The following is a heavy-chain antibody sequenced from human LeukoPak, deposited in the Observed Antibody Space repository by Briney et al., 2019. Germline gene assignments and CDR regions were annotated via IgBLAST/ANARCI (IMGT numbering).Heavy chain of an antibody. Sequence: AETLSLPCTVSGHSVSISDDFWGWIPQAQGKVLEWVRTMCYSELSSYNPDLKSRDTITVATSNNHFSLKLNSVAAADTAIYYCARHPSLSRSSFSGMDVWGQGTTVTVSS. J-gene: IGHJ6*02. CDR3: ARHPSLSRSSFSGMDV. V-gene: IGHV4-39*01. CDR1: GHSVSISDDF. D-gene: IGHD6-13*01. CDR2: MCYSELS.